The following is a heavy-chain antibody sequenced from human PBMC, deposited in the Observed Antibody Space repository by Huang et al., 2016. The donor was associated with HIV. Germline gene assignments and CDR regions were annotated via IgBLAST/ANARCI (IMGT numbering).Heavy chain of an antibody. CDR2: ISAYNGNT. CDR3: ASLLGIHPPTFNY. V-gene: IGHV1-18*01. D-gene: IGHD7-27*01. Sequence: QVQLVQSGAEVKKPGASVTVSCQASGYTFTSYGISWVRQAPGQGLEWRGWISAYNGNTNYAQKLQGRVTMTTDTSTSTDYMELRSLRSDDTAVYYCASLLGIHPPTFNYWGQGTLVTVSS. J-gene: IGHJ4*02. CDR1: GYTFTSYG.